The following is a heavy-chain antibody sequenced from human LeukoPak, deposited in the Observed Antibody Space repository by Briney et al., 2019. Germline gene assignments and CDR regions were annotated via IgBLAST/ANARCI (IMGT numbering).Heavy chain of an antibody. J-gene: IGHJ6*04. Sequence: ASVNVSCKASGYTFTSYYMHWVRQPPGQGLEWMGIINPSGGSTSYAQKFQGRVTMARDTSTSTVYMELSSMRSEDTAVYYCARYPAPPFEHIVVVPAASPYYYYGMDVWGKGTTVTVSS. V-gene: IGHV1-46*01. CDR3: ARYPAPPFEHIVVVPAASPYYYYGMDV. CDR1: GYTFTSYY. D-gene: IGHD2-2*01. CDR2: INPSGGST.